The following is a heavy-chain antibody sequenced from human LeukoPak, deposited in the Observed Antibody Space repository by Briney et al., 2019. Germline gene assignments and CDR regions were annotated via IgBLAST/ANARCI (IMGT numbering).Heavy chain of an antibody. CDR1: GGSISSYY. CDR3: ARLKSSSSSGDY. D-gene: IGHD6-6*01. Sequence: SETLSLTCTVSGGSISSYYWSWIRQPPGKGLEWIGYIYYSGSTNYNPSLKSRVTISVDTSKNQFSLKLSSVTAADTAVYYCARLKSSSSSGDYWGQGTLVTVSS. CDR2: IYYSGST. J-gene: IGHJ4*02. V-gene: IGHV4-59*01.